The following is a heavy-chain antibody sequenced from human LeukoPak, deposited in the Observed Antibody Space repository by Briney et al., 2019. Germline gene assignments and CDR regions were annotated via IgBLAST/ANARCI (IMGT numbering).Heavy chain of an antibody. V-gene: IGHV4-61*02. CDR1: GGSISSGSYY. CDR2: IYTSGST. Sequence: SETLSLTCTVSGGSISSGSYYWSWIRQPAGKGLEWIGRIYTSGSTNYNPSLKSRVTISVDTSKNQFSLNLSSVTAADTAVYYCARVSGDCTNYRCDLLFDNWGQGTLVTVSS. CDR3: ARVSGDCTNYRCDLLFDN. J-gene: IGHJ4*02. D-gene: IGHD2-8*01.